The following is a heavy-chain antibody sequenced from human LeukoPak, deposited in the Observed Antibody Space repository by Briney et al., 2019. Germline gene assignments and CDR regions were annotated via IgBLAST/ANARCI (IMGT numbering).Heavy chain of an antibody. V-gene: IGHV3-11*01. CDR1: GFTFNSYY. CDR3: ARVLPGGGFDY. CDR2: ISSSGSTI. J-gene: IGHJ4*02. Sequence: GGSLRLSCAASGFTFNSYYMSWVRQAPGKGLEWVSYISSSGSTIYYADSVKGRFTISRDNAKNSLYLQMNSLRAGDTAVYYCARVLPGGGFDYWGQGTLVTVSS. D-gene: IGHD1-26*01.